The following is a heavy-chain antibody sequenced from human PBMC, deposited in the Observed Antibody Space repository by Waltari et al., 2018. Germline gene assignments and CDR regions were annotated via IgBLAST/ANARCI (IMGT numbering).Heavy chain of an antibody. CDR2: IYYSGST. V-gene: IGHV4-39*07. D-gene: IGHD6-6*01. CDR1: GGSFSSSSYY. CDR3: ARTGLSIAARPDY. Sequence: QLQLQESGPGLVKPSETLSLTCTVSGGSFSSSSYYWGWIRQPPGKGLEWIGSIYYSGSTYYNPSLKSRVTISVDTSKNQFSLKLSSVTAADTAVYYCARTGLSIAARPDYWGQGTLVTVSS. J-gene: IGHJ4*02.